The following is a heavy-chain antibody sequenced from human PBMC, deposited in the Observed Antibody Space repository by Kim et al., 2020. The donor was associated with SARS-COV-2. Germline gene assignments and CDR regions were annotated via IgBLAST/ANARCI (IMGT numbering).Heavy chain of an antibody. Sequence: SETLSLTCAVYGGSFSGYYWSWIRQPPGKGLEWIGEINHSGSTNYNPSLKSRVTISVDTSKNQFSLKLSSVTAADTAVYYCARGRGLRNYYDSSGLWGQGTLVTVSS. V-gene: IGHV4-34*01. D-gene: IGHD3-22*01. J-gene: IGHJ4*02. CDR3: ARGRGLRNYYDSSGL. CDR2: INHSGST. CDR1: GGSFSGYY.